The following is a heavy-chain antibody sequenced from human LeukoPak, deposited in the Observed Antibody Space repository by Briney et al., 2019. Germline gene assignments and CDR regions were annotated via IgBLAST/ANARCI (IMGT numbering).Heavy chain of an antibody. D-gene: IGHD5-18*01. CDR1: GYPFTDYY. J-gene: IGHJ4*02. CDR2: TNPNRGGT. V-gene: IGHV1-2*02. CDR3: ASGYRFRN. Sequence: ASVKVSCKASGYPFTDYYMHWVRQAHGQGLEWMGWTNPNRGGTDYAQKFQGRVTMTRDTSISTAYMELSRLRYDDTAVYYCASGYRFRNWGQGTLVTVSS.